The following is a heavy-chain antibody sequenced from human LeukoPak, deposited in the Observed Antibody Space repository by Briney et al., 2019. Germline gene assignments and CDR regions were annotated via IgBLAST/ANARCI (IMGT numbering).Heavy chain of an antibody. CDR1: GGSISSYY. D-gene: IGHD3-10*01. J-gene: IGHJ5*02. V-gene: IGHV4-59*01. Sequence: PSETLSLTCTVSGGSISSYYWSWIRQPPGKGLEWIGYIYYSGSTNYNPSLKSRVTISLDTSNNQFSLKLSSVTAADTAVYYCARFIGEREKARNWFDPWGQGTLVTVSS. CDR2: IYYSGST. CDR3: ARFIGEREKARNWFDP.